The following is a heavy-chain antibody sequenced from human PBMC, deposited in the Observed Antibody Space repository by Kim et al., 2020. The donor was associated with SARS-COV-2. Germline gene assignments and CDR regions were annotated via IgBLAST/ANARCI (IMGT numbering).Heavy chain of an antibody. J-gene: IGHJ3*02. CDR3: ATSYGFEGNAFDI. D-gene: IGHD3-10*01. Sequence: AQKFQGRGTMTEDTSTDTAYMELSSLRSEDTAVYYCATSYGFEGNAFDIWGQGTMVTVSS. V-gene: IGHV1-24*01.